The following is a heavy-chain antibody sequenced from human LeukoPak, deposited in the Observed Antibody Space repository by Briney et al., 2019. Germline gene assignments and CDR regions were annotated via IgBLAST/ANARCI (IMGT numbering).Heavy chain of an antibody. D-gene: IGHD3-22*01. V-gene: IGHV4-39*07. Sequence: SETLSLTCTVSGGSISTSGYYRGGIRQPPGKGLEGIGCIYYIMSTSYNPSLKSRGSISVDTAKNQFSLKLSSVTAADTAVYYCARDRYYYDSSGDAFDYWGQGTLVTVSS. CDR1: GGSISTSGYY. J-gene: IGHJ4*02. CDR3: ARDRYYYDSSGDAFDY. CDR2: IYYIMST.